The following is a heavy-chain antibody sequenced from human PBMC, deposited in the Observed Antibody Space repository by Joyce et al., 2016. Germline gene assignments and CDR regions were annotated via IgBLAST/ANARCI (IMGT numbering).Heavy chain of an antibody. J-gene: IGHJ6*02. CDR1: GFTFSTSS. CDR3: ARGGIVYDYSMDL. D-gene: IGHD3-22*01. CDR2: ISSDSTYI. V-gene: IGHV3-21*02. Sequence: EVQLVESGGGLVKPGGSLRISCAASGFTFSTSSMSWFRRAPGKVLEWVSSISSDSTYIFYANSVNGRFTVSRDNAKNSLYLQMNSLRAEDTAVFFCARGGIVYDYSMDLRGQGTTVTVSS.